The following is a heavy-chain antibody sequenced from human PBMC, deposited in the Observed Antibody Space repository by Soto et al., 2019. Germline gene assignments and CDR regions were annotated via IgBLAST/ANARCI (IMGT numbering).Heavy chain of an antibody. Sequence: ETLSLTFTVSAGSLNSGNCYWGWIPHTPGKGLQWIGYIYQSGSTRYSPSLKSRVTISLDKSKNQFSLKVTSVTPADTAEYYCASGTIYFPYGMDVSAGGTTV. J-gene: IGHJ6*01. CDR3: ASGTIYFPYGMDV. V-gene: IGHV4-61*01. CDR1: AGSLNSGNCY. CDR2: IYQSGST. D-gene: IGHD1-1*01.